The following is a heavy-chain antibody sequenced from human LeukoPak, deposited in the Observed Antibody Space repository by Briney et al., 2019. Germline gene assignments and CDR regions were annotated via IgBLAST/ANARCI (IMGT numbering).Heavy chain of an antibody. Sequence: GGSLRLSCAASGFTFNTYTMNWVRQAPGKGLEWVAVIWYDGSNKYYADSVKGRFTISRDNSKNTLYLQMNSLRAEDTAVYYCARGDSGLGYFDYWGQGTLVTVSS. CDR1: GFTFNTYT. CDR2: IWYDGSNK. D-gene: IGHD6-19*01. CDR3: ARGDSGLGYFDY. J-gene: IGHJ4*02. V-gene: IGHV3-33*08.